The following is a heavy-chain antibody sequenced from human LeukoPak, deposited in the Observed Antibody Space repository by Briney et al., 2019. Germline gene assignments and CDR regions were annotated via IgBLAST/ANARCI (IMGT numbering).Heavy chain of an antibody. CDR1: GFTFSSYA. CDR2: ISGSGSTI. Sequence: GGPLRLSCAASGFTFSSYAMSWVRQAPGKGLEWVSYISGSGSTIFYADSVKGRFTISRDNAKNSLYLQMNSLRAEDTAVYYCARDMYYGSGTPMQYGMDVWGQGTTVTVSS. D-gene: IGHD3-10*01. J-gene: IGHJ6*02. CDR3: ARDMYYGSGTPMQYGMDV. V-gene: IGHV3-48*04.